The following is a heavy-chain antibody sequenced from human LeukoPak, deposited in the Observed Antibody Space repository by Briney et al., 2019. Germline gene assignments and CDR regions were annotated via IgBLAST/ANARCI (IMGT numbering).Heavy chain of an antibody. V-gene: IGHV3-30-3*01. D-gene: IGHD3-22*01. CDR1: GFTFSSYA. CDR2: ISYDGSNK. Sequence: QPGGSLRLSCAASGFTFSSYAMHWVRQAPGKGLEWVAVISYDGSNKYYADSVKGRFTISRDNSKNTLYLQMNSLRAEDTAVYYCARDTLQYYYDSYPDYWGQGTLVTVSS. CDR3: ARDTLQYYYDSYPDY. J-gene: IGHJ4*02.